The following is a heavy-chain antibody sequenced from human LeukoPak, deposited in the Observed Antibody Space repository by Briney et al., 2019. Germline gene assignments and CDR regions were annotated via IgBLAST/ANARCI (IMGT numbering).Heavy chain of an antibody. CDR3: ARDLGYAPDY. CDR1: AFSFSSYG. J-gene: IGHJ4*02. V-gene: IGHV3-33*01. Sequence: GGSLRLSCAASAFSFSSYGMHWVRQAPGKGLEWVAVIWSDGSIKFHGDSVKGRFTISRDNSKNTLYLQMDSLRAEDTAIYYCARDLGYAPDYWGQGTLVTVSS. D-gene: IGHD3-16*01. CDR2: IWSDGSIK.